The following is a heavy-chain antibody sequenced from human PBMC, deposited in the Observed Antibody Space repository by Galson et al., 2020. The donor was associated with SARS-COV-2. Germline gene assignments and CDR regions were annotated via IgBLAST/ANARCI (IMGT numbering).Heavy chain of an antibody. CDR1: GDSFSGYS. J-gene: IGHJ6*03. CDR3: ARGRRGVVPSPGLGLGTYYLYHFMDV. CDR2: INFGGNA. Sequence: SQTLSLTCAVYGDSFSGYSWTWIRQPPGKGLEWIGEINFGGNANSTPSLRSRITLSVDTSKNQFSLSLRSVTAADTGLYYCARGRRGVVPSPGLGLGTYYLYHFMDVWGRGTTVTVSS. V-gene: IGHV4-34*01. D-gene: IGHD3-10*01.